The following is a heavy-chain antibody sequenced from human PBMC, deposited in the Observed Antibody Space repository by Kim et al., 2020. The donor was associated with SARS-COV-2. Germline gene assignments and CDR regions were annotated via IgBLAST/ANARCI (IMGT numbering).Heavy chain of an antibody. CDR3: ARIARYCSGGSCYRRFWWFDT. J-gene: IGHJ5*02. CDR1: GGSFSGYY. V-gene: IGHV4-34*01. Sequence: ETLSLTCAVYGGSFSGYYWSWIRQPPGKGLEWIGEINHSGSTNYNPSLKSRVTISVDTSKNQFSLKLSSVTAADTAVYYCARIARYCSGGSCYRRFWWFDTWGQGTLVTVSS. D-gene: IGHD2-15*01. CDR2: INHSGST.